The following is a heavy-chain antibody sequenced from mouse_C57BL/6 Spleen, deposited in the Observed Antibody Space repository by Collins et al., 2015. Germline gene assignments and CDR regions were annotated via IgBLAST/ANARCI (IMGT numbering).Heavy chain of an antibody. J-gene: IGHJ1*03. Sequence: QVQLQQPGAELVKPGASVKMSCKASGYTFNSYWIIWVKQRPGQGLEWIGDIYPGSGSTNYNEKFKSKATLTVDTSSSTAYMQLSSLTSEDSAVYYRARKNYGSRDYWYFDVWGTGTTVTVSS. CDR1: GYTFNSYW. D-gene: IGHD1-1*01. V-gene: IGHV1-55*01. CDR2: IYPGSGST. CDR3: ARKNYGSRDYWYFDV.